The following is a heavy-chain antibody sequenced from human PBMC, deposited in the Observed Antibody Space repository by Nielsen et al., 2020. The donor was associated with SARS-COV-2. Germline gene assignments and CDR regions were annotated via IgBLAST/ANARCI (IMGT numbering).Heavy chain of an antibody. CDR2: INPYSGGT. CDR3: ARARATIFGLVMSYGMDV. CDR1: GHTFTGYY. Sequence: ASVKVSCKASGHTFTGYYIHWVRQAPGQGLEWMGRINPYSGGTNYAQKFQGTVTMTRDASISTVYMELTSDDTAVYYCARARATIFGLVMSYGMDVWGQGTTVTVSS. V-gene: IGHV1-2*06. D-gene: IGHD3/OR15-3a*01. J-gene: IGHJ6*02.